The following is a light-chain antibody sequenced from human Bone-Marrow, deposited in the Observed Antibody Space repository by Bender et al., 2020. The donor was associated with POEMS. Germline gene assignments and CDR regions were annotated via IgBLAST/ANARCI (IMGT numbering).Light chain of an antibody. J-gene: IGLJ1*01. CDR3: CSYAGNTYV. CDR2: EVT. Sequence: QSALTQPASVSGSPGQSITISCTGTSSDVGSYNLVSWYQQHPGKAPKLMIYEVTKRPSGVSNRFSGSKSGNTASLTISGLQAEDEADYYCCSYAGNTYVFGTGTKVTVL. CDR1: SSDVGSYNL. V-gene: IGLV2-23*02.